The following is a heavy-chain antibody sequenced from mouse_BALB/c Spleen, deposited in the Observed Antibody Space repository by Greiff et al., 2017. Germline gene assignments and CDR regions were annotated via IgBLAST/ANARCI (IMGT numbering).Heavy chain of an antibody. J-gene: IGHJ4*01. V-gene: IGHV1-54*01. CDR2: INPGSGGT. CDR3: ARSRPSYYGYDYYAMDY. Sequence: QVQLQQSGAELVRPGTSVKVSCKASGYAFTNYLIEWVKQRPGQGLEWIGVINPGSGGTNYNEKFKGKATLTADKSSSTAYMQLSSLTSDDSAVYFCARSRPSYYGYDYYAMDYWGQGTSVTVSS. CDR1: GYAFTNYL. D-gene: IGHD1-2*01.